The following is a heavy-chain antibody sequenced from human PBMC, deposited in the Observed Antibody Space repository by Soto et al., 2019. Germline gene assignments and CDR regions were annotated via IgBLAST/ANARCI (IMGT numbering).Heavy chain of an antibody. CDR3: ARTGFYYYVSGSPVAVDY. J-gene: IGHJ4*02. CDR2: ISAYNGNT. Sequence: QVQLVQSGAEVKKPGASVKVSCKASGYTFTSYGISWVRQAPGQGLEWMGWISAYNGNTHYAQKLQGRVTMTTDTSTSTAYMELRSLRSDDTAVYFCARTGFYYYVSGSPVAVDYWGQGTLVTVSS. V-gene: IGHV1-18*01. CDR1: GYTFTSYG. D-gene: IGHD3-10*01.